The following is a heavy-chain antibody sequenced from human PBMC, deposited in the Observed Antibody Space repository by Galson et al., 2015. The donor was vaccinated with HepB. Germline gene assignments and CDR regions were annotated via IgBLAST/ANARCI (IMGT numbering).Heavy chain of an antibody. D-gene: IGHD1-7*01. Sequence: SLRLSCAASGFTFSSYSMNWVRQAPGKGLEWVAVIWYDGSNKYYADSVKGRFTISRDNSKNTLYLQMNSLRAEDTAVYYCARDTTGTTHGMDVWGQGTTVTVSS. CDR2: IWYDGSNK. V-gene: IGHV3-33*08. CDR3: ARDTTGTTHGMDV. J-gene: IGHJ6*02. CDR1: GFTFSSYS.